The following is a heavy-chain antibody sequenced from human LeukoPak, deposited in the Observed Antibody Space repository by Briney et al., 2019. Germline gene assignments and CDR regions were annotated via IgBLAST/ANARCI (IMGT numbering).Heavy chain of an antibody. J-gene: IGHJ4*02. V-gene: IGHV3-9*03. D-gene: IGHD4-17*01. CDR2: ISWNSGSI. CDR1: GFTFDDYA. CDR3: AKANTVTTPSGSYYFDY. Sequence: GGSLRLSCAASGFTFDDYAMHWVRQAPGKGLEWVSGISWNSGSIGYADSVKGRFTISRDNAKNSLYLQMNSLRAGDMALYYCAKANTVTTPSGSYYFDYWGQGTLVTVSS.